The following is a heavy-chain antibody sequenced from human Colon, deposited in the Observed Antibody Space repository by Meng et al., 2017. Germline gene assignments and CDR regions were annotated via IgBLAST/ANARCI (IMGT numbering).Heavy chain of an antibody. CDR2: INPNSGVT. Sequence: QVHLVQSGAEVKTPGSSVKISCEASGYTFTTSFLNWVRQTPDQGFEWLGRINPNSGVTNFAQKFQGRVTMTRDTSISTAYMELASLRSDDTGVYYCARMGAGAAFDFWGQGTLVTVSS. CDR1: GYTFTTSF. J-gene: IGHJ4*02. V-gene: IGHV1-2*05. D-gene: IGHD1-26*01. CDR3: ARMGAGAAFDF.